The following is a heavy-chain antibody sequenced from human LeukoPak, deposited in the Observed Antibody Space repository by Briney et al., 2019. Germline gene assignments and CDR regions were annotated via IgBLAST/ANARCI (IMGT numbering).Heavy chain of an antibody. J-gene: IGHJ4*02. Sequence: GGSLRLSCAASGFSFSSFAIHWVRQAPGKGLEWVSYISSSSSTIYYADSVKGRFTISRDNAKNSLYLQMNSLRAEDTAVYYCARGGPITIFGVVISYFDYWGQGTLVTVSS. V-gene: IGHV3-48*01. D-gene: IGHD3-3*01. CDR2: ISSSSSTI. CDR1: GFSFSSFA. CDR3: ARGGPITIFGVVISYFDY.